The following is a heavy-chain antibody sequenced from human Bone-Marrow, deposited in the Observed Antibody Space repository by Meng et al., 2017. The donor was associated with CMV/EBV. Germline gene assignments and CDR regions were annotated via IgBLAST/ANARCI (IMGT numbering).Heavy chain of an antibody. CDR1: GYTFTSYY. CDR2: INPSGGSA. Sequence: KVSCKASGYTFTSYYMHWVRQAPGQGLEWMGIINPSGGSATYAQKFQGRVTVTRDTSTITVYMELSSLRSEDTAVYYCARSSQVTKYYFDYWGQGTLVTLL. V-gene: IGHV1-46*01. CDR3: ARSSQVTKYYFDY. J-gene: IGHJ4*02.